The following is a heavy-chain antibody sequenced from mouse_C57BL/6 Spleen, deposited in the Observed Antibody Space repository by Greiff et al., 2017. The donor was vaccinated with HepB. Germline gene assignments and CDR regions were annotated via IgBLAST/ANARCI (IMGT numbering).Heavy chain of an antibody. D-gene: IGHD3-2*02. CDR1: GYTFTSYW. J-gene: IGHJ3*01. CDR3: ARVGAQGGGFAY. CDR2: IDPSDSYT. Sequence: QVQLQQPGAELVMPGASVKLSCKASGYTFTSYWMHWVKQRPGQGLEWIGEIDPSDSYTNYSQKFKGKSTLTVDKSSSTAYMQLSSLTSEDSAVYYCARVGAQGGGFAYWGQGTLVTVSA. V-gene: IGHV1-69*01.